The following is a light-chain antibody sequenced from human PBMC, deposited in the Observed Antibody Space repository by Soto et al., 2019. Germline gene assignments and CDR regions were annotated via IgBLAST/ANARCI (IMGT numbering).Light chain of an antibody. V-gene: IGLV2-8*01. CDR3: SSYVGSNIWV. J-gene: IGLJ3*02. CDR1: SSDVGGYNY. CDR2: EVI. Sequence: QSALTQPPSASGSPGRSVTISCTGTSSDVGGYNYVSWYQQHPGKAPKLMIYEVIKRPSGVPDRFSGSKSGDTASLTVSGLQAEDEADYYCSSYVGSNIWVFGGGPKLTVL.